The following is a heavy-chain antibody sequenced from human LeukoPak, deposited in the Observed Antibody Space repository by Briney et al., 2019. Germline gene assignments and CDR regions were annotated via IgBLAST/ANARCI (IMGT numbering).Heavy chain of an antibody. J-gene: IGHJ4*02. D-gene: IGHD4-23*01. CDR2: ISYDGSNK. V-gene: IGHV3-30*19. CDR3: ARDADYGGCPDY. Sequence: PGGSLRLSCAASGFTFSSYGMHWVRQAPGKGLEWVAVISYDGSNKYYADSVKGRFTISRDNSKNTLYLQMNSLRAEDTAVYYCARDADYGGCPDYWGQGTLVTVSS. CDR1: GFTFSSYG.